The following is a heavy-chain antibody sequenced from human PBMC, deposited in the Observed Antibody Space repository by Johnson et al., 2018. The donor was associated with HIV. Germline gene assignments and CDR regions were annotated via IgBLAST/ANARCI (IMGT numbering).Heavy chain of an antibody. J-gene: IGHJ3*02. CDR2: ISSNGGST. CDR3: AKEQWPLSPDAFDI. CDR1: GFTFSSYA. D-gene: IGHD6-19*01. Sequence: VLLLESGGGLVQPGGSLRLSCAASGFTFSSYAMHWVRQAPGKGLEYVSAISSNGGSTYYENSVKGRFTISRDNSKNTLYLQMGSLRAEDTAVYYCAKEQWPLSPDAFDIWGQGTMVTVSS. V-gene: IGHV3-64*01.